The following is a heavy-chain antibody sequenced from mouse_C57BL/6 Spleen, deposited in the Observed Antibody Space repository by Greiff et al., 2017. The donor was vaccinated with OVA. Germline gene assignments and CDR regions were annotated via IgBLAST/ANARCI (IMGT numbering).Heavy chain of an antibody. CDR1: GFTFTDYG. CDR3: ARIYDVDL. CDR2: ISRGSSTI. Sequence: LVVESGGGLVKPGGSLKLSCAASGFTFTDYGMHWVRQAPEKGLEWVPYISRGSSTISYADTEKVRFTTSRDNAKNTLFLQMTSLRSEDTAMYYCARIYDVDLWGTGTTVTLSS. V-gene: IGHV5-17*01. D-gene: IGHD2-3*01. J-gene: IGHJ1*03.